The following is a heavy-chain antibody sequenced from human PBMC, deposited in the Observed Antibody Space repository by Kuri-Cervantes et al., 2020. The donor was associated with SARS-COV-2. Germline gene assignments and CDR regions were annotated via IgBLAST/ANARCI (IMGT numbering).Heavy chain of an antibody. Sequence: GESLKISCEVSGFLFSASAIHWVRQGSGKGLERVGRVRGKANNYATAYAASVKGRFTISKDDSKNMAYLQMNSLKTEDTAVYYCTTYCTNGVCVPDGDYWGQGTPVTVSS. J-gene: IGHJ4*02. CDR3: TTYCTNGVCVPDGDY. V-gene: IGHV3-73*01. CDR1: GFLFSASA. CDR2: VRGKANNYAT. D-gene: IGHD2-8*01.